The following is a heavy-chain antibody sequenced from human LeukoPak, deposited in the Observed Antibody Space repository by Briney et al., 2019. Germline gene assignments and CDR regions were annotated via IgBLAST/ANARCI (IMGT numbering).Heavy chain of an antibody. Sequence: GGSLRLSCVASGFTFGSSWMHWVRQAPGKGLVWVSRINTDGKTTTYADSVKGRFTISRDNSRDTLYLQMNSLRAEDTAVYYCSTSPSFGSSWYQFNYWGQGTLVTVSS. J-gene: IGHJ4*02. CDR1: GFTFGSSW. D-gene: IGHD6-13*01. CDR3: STSPSFGSSWYQFNY. V-gene: IGHV3-74*01. CDR2: INTDGKTT.